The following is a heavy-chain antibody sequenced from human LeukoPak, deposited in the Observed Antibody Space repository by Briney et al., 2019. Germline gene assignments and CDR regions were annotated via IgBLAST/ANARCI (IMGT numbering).Heavy chain of an antibody. CDR3: ARDPGDGYNLYY. Sequence: SVKVSCKASGGTVSSYTISWLRQAPGQGLEWMGRIIPILGIANYAQKFQGRVTITADKSTSTAYMELSSLRSEDMAVYYCARDPGDGYNLYYWGQGTLVTVSS. CDR2: IIPILGIA. J-gene: IGHJ4*02. CDR1: GGTVSSYT. D-gene: IGHD5-24*01. V-gene: IGHV1-69*04.